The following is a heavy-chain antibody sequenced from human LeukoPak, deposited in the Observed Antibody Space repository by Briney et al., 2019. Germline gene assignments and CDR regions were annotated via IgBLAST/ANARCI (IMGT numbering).Heavy chain of an antibody. CDR2: IYTSGST. V-gene: IGHV4-61*02. Sequence: SQTLSLTCTVSGGSISSGSYYWSWIRQPAGKGLEWIGRIYTSGSTNYNPSLKSRVTISVDTSKNQFSLKLSSVTAADTAVYYCARGRPDIVVVPAARYYYYYYMDVWGKGTTVTISS. CDR1: GGSISSGSYY. D-gene: IGHD2-2*01. CDR3: ARGRPDIVVVPAARYYYYYYMDV. J-gene: IGHJ6*03.